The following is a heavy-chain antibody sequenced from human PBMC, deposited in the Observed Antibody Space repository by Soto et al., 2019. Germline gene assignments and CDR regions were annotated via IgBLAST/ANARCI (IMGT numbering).Heavy chain of an antibody. CDR3: AREDYYDSSD. D-gene: IGHD3-22*01. V-gene: IGHV4-61*01. CDR2: IYYSGSP. Sequence: QVQLQESGPGLVKPSETLSLTCTVSGGSVSSGSYYWSWIRQPPGKGLEWIGYIYYSGSPNYNPSHKSRVTISVDTSKNQFSLKLSSVTAADTAVYYCAREDYYDSSDWGQGTLVTVSS. CDR1: GGSVSSGSYY. J-gene: IGHJ1*01.